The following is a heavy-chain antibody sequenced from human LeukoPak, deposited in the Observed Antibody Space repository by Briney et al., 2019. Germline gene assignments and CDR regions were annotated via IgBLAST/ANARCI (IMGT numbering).Heavy chain of an antibody. J-gene: IGHJ4*02. D-gene: IGHD2-2*01. CDR2: ITNSGIPS. CDR3: VRDLDTSSKVDY. Sequence: PGGSLRLSCTASGFTFSAHYMSWIRQAPGKGLEWVSYITNSGIPSYYADSVKGRFTISRDNARNSLYLQMDSLTAEDTAVYYCVRDLDTSSKVDYWGQGTQVTVSS. CDR1: GFTFSAHY. V-gene: IGHV3-11*01.